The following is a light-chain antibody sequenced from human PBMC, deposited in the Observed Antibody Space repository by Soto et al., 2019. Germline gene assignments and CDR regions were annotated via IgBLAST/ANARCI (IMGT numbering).Light chain of an antibody. CDR3: QQYDSSPFT. J-gene: IGKJ4*01. CDR1: QSVSSSF. V-gene: IGKV3-20*01. Sequence: EIVLTQSTGTLSLSPGERATLSCRASQSVSSSFLAWYQQKPGQAPRLLIYGASSRATGIPDRFSGSGSGTDFTLTISRLEPEDFAVYYCQQYDSSPFTFGGGTKVEIK. CDR2: GAS.